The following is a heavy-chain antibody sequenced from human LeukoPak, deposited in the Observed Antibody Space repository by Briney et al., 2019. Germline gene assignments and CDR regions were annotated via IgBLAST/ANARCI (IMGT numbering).Heavy chain of an antibody. J-gene: IGHJ4*02. Sequence: ASVKVSCKASAGTFSSYAINWVRQAPGQGLEWMGGIIPILGTANYAQKFQDRVTITADESTSTAYMELSSLRSEDTAIYYCASRLYCSNTRCRNFPFAYWGQGTLVTVSS. CDR3: ASRLYCSNTRCRNFPFAY. CDR1: AGTFSSYA. CDR2: IIPILGTA. D-gene: IGHD2-2*01. V-gene: IGHV1-69*01.